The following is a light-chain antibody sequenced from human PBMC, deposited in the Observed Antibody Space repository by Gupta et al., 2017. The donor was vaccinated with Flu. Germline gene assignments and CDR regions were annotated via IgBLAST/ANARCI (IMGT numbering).Light chain of an antibody. CDR3: SQYTSSNTVE. J-gene: IGLJ3*02. Sequence: QSALTQPASVSGSPGQSIAIPCTGISSDVGGYNYVSWYQHHPGKPPKLMYYEVINRPSGVSSRVSGSKSGKTDSLTTSVLQAEDEADYYSSQYTSSNTVEFGGGTKLTVL. CDR1: SSDVGGYNY. V-gene: IGLV2-14*01. CDR2: EVI.